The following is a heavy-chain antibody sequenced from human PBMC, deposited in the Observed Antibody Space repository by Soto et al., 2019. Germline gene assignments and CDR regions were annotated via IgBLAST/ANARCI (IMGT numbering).Heavy chain of an antibody. V-gene: IGHV5-51*01. CDR2: IYPGDSDT. Sequence: GESLKISCKGSGYSFTSYWIGWVRQMPGKGLEWMGIIYPGDSDTRYSPSFQGQVTISADKSIRPAYLQWSSLTPAHPPMYHCARTCSGGSCPYYYYGRDVGGQGTTVPVPS. J-gene: IGHJ6*02. D-gene: IGHD2-15*01. CDR1: GYSFTSYW. CDR3: ARTCSGGSCPYYYYGRDV.